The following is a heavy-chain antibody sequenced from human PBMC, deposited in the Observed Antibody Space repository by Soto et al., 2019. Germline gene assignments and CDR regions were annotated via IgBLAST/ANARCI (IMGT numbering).Heavy chain of an antibody. J-gene: IGHJ1*01. Sequence: GGSLRLSCAASGFTFDDYTMHWVRQAPGKGLEWVSLISWDGGSTYYADSVKGRFTISRDNSKNSLYLQMNSLRTEDTALYYCASPGGDDSSGPWVFQHWGQGTLVTVSS. CDR2: ISWDGGST. D-gene: IGHD3-22*01. V-gene: IGHV3-43*01. CDR3: ASPGGDDSSGPWVFQH. CDR1: GFTFDDYT.